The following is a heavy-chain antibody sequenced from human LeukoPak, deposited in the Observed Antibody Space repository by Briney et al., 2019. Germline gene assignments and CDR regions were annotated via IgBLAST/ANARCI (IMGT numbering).Heavy chain of an antibody. V-gene: IGHV4-4*07. J-gene: IGHJ4*02. CDR2: IYASGST. CDR1: GGSISGYT. CDR3: ARGVVGATAFAY. Sequence: SETLFLTCTVSGGSISGYTWSWIRQPAGKGLEWIGRIYASGSTNYNSSLQGRVTMSVDTSRGQFFLMVHSVTAADTAVYYCARGVVGATAFAYWGQGTVVTASS. D-gene: IGHD1-26*01.